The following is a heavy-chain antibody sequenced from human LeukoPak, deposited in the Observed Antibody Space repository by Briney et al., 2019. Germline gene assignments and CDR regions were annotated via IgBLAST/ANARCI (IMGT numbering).Heavy chain of an antibody. CDR2: IYYSGST. V-gene: IGHV4-39*07. Sequence: SETLSLTCTVSGGSISSSSYYWGWIRQPPGKGLEWIGSIYYSGSTYYNPSLKSRVTISVDTSKNQFSLKLSSVTTADTAVYYCARSQSIVGATIWVYWGQGTLVTVSS. CDR1: GGSISSSSYY. CDR3: ARSQSIVGATIWVY. J-gene: IGHJ4*02. D-gene: IGHD1-26*01.